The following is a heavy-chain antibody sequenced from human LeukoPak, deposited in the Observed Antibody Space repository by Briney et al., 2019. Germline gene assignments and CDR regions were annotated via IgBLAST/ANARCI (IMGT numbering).Heavy chain of an antibody. J-gene: IGHJ5*02. CDR3: ASRAISVASQNPDS. D-gene: IGHD2-2*01. Sequence: SETLSLTCAVYGGSFSGYYWSWIRQPPGKGLEWIGEINHSGSTNYNPSLQRRVTISVDTSKNQFSLKVTSMTAADTALYYCASRAISVASQNPDSWGQGTRVTVSP. CDR2: INHSGST. V-gene: IGHV4-34*01. CDR1: GGSFSGYY.